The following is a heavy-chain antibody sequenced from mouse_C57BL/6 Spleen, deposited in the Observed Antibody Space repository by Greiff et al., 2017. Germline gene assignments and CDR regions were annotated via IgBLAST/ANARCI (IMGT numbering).Heavy chain of an antibody. CDR1: GFNIKDDY. D-gene: IGHD2-4*01. J-gene: IGHJ3*01. Sequence: EVQLQQSGAELVRPGASVKLSCTASGFNIKDDYMHWVKQRPEQGLEWIGWIDPENGDTEYASKFQGKATITADTSSNTAYLQLSSLTSEDTAVYYCTTYDDYDVAYWGQGTLVTVSA. V-gene: IGHV14-4*01. CDR3: TTYDDYDVAY. CDR2: IDPENGDT.